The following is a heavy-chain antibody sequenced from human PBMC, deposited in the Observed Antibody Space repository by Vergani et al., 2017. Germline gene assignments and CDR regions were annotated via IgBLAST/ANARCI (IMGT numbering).Heavy chain of an antibody. Sequence: QVQLVQSGAEVKKPGSSVKVSCKASGGTFSSYAISWVRQAPGQGLEWMGRIIPILGIANYAQKFQGRVTITTGKSTSTAYMELSSLRSEDTAVYYCARDGGNSGWQLPGGYGMDVWGQGTTVTVSS. J-gene: IGHJ6*02. D-gene: IGHD6-19*01. CDR1: GGTFSSYA. V-gene: IGHV1-69*04. CDR2: IIPILGIA. CDR3: ARDGGNSGWQLPGGYGMDV.